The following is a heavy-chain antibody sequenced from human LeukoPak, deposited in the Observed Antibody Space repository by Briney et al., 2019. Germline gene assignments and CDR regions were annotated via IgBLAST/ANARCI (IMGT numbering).Heavy chain of an antibody. CDR1: GFTVSSNY. Sequence: PGGSLRLSCAASGFTVSSNYMSWVRQAPGKGLEWVSVIYSGGSTYYADSVKGRFTISRDNSKNTLYLQMNSLRAEDTAVYYCARGGSGSYSLDFDYWGQGTLATVSP. J-gene: IGHJ4*02. V-gene: IGHV3-53*01. CDR2: IYSGGST. CDR3: ARGGSGSYSLDFDY. D-gene: IGHD1-26*01.